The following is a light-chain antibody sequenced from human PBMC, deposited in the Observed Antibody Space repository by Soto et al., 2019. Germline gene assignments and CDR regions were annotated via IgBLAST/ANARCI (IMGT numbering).Light chain of an antibody. CDR2: QAS. V-gene: IGKV1-5*03. CDR1: RTTNNW. CDR3: QLYDSYSGYT. J-gene: IGKJ2*01. Sequence: DIQMTQSPSALSASVGDRVTITCRASRTTNNWLAWYQQKPGKAPKLLIHQASTLENGVPSRFSGSGSGTEFTLTITSLQPDDFATYYCQLYDSYSGYTFGQGTKLEIK.